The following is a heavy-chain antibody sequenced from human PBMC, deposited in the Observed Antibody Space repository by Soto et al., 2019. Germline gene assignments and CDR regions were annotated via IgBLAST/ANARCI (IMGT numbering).Heavy chain of an antibody. D-gene: IGHD3-10*01. CDR3: AKEDGGYGADLDY. J-gene: IGHJ4*02. CDR2: ISYAGSNK. Sequence: QVQLVESGGGVVQPGRSLRLSCAASGFTFSSYDMHWVRQAPGKGLEWVAVISYAGSNKYYADSVKGRFTISRDNSKNTLDLQMNSLRPEDTAIYYWAKEDGGYGADLDYWGQGTLVTVSS. V-gene: IGHV3-30*18. CDR1: GFTFSSYD.